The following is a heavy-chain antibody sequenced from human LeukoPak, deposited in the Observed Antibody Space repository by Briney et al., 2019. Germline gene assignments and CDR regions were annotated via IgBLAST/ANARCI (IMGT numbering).Heavy chain of an antibody. D-gene: IGHD5-18*01. CDR3: AKEEDTAMLSYYFDY. CDR1: GFTFSSYA. V-gene: IGHV3-23*01. J-gene: IGHJ4*02. Sequence: GGSLRLSCAASGFTFSSYAMSWVRQAPGKGLEWVSAISGSGGSTYYEDSVKGRFTISRDNSKNTLYLKMNSLRAEDTAVYYCAKEEDTAMLSYYFDYWGQGTLVTVSS. CDR2: ISGSGGST.